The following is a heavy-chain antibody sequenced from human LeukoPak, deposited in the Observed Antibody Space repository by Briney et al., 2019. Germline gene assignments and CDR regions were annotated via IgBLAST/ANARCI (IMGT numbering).Heavy chain of an antibody. Sequence: GGSLRLSCAASGFTFSSYAMHWVRQAPGKGLEWVAAAQGDGRLQYYADSVKGRFTISKDISKSTLYVQMNSLRAEDTAVYYCATGGGFYYGHWGQGTLVTVSS. D-gene: IGHD3-22*01. CDR1: GFTFSSYA. V-gene: IGHV3-33*08. J-gene: IGHJ4*02. CDR3: ATGGGFYYGH. CDR2: AQGDGRLQ.